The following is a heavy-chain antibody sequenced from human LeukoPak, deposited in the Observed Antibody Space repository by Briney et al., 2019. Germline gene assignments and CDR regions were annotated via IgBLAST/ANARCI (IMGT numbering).Heavy chain of an antibody. J-gene: IGHJ4*02. CDR1: GFTFSNAW. D-gene: IGHD4-17*01. CDR3: TTAGGAGDGYYY. CDR2: IKSKTDGGTT. V-gene: IGHV3-15*01. Sequence: NPGGSLRLSCAASGFTFSNAWMSWVRQAPGKGREWVGRIKSKTDGGTTDYAAPVKGRFTISRDDSKNTLYLQINSLKTEDTAVYYCTTAGGAGDGYYYWGQGTLVTVSS.